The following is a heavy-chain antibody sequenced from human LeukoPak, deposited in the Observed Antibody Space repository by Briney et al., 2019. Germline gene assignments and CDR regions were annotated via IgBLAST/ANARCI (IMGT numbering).Heavy chain of an antibody. V-gene: IGHV3-74*01. CDR1: GFTFSSYW. CDR3: AKCSVAGRWWFDP. D-gene: IGHD6-19*01. J-gene: IGHJ5*02. Sequence: PGGSLRLSCAASGFTFSSYWMHWVRQAPGKGLVWVSRIHGDGSSTTHADSVKGRFTISRDNSKNTLYLQMNSLRAEDTAVYYCAKCSVAGRWWFDPWGQGTLVTVSS. CDR2: IHGDGSST.